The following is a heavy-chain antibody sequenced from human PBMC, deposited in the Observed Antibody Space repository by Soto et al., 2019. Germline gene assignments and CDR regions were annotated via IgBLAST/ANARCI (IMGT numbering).Heavy chain of an antibody. CDR3: ARDGITFGGD. Sequence: EVHLVEAGGGLVKPGESLTLSCAASGFTFGRFTLNWVRQAPGKGLEWVSSSSSSSAYIYYAESVKGRFTISRDNARSTLYLQMNSLRRDDTAVYFCARDGITFGGDWGQGTLVAVSS. CDR2: SSSSSAYI. J-gene: IGHJ4*02. CDR1: GFTFGRFT. D-gene: IGHD3-16*01. V-gene: IGHV3-21*06.